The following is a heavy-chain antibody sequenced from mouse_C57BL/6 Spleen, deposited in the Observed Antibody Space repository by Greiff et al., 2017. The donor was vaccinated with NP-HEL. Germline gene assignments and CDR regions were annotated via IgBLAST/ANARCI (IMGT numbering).Heavy chain of an antibody. J-gene: IGHJ2*01. CDR1: GYTFTSYW. CDR3: AREGGY. V-gene: IGHV1-55*01. CDR2: IYPGSGST. Sequence: QVQLQQPGAKLVKPGASVKMSCKASGYTFTSYWITWVKQRPGQGLAWIGEIYPGSGSTNYNEKFKSKATLTVDTSSSTAYMQLSSLTSEDSAVYYCAREGGYWGQGTTLTVSS.